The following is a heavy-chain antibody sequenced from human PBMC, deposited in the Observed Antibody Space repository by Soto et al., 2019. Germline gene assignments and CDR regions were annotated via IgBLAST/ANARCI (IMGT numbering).Heavy chain of an antibody. CDR1: VGTFSSYA. J-gene: IGHJ6*02. CDR2: IIPIFGTA. D-gene: IGHD3-9*01. CDR3: ARANYDILTGYLGDYYYYGMDV. Sequence: GASVKVSCKASVGTFSSYAISWVRQTPGQGLEWMGGIIPIFGTANYAQKFQGRVTITADESTSTAYMELSSLRSEDTAVYYCARANYDILTGYLGDYYYYGMDVWGQGTTVTVSS. V-gene: IGHV1-69*13.